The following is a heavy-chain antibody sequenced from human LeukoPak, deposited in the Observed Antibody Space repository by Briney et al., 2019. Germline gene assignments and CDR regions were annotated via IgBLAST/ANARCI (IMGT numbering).Heavy chain of an antibody. CDR3: ARDSIPLLAAIDY. D-gene: IGHD5-24*01. J-gene: IGHJ4*02. CDR2: INPNSGGT. CDR1: GYTFTRYY. V-gene: IGHV1-2*02. Sequence: ASVKVSCTASGYTFTRYYIHWVRQAPGHGLEWMGWINPNSGGTKYAQKFQGRVTMTRDTSISTAYMELSRLTSDDTAVYYCARDSIPLLAAIDYWGQGTLVTVSS.